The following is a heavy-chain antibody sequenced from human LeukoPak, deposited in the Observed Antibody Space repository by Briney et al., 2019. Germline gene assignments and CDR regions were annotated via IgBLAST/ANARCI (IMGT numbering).Heavy chain of an antibody. CDR3: ARDLFYVLRFLEWLSMGFDY. D-gene: IGHD3-3*01. J-gene: IGHJ4*02. CDR2: ISYDGSNK. Sequence: SLRPSWAAAGFIFSRYATRWVRQAQNKGLEWVAVISYDGSNKYYADSVKGRFTISRDNSKNTLYLQMNSLRAEVTAVYYCARDLFYVLRFLEWLSMGFDYWGQGTLVTVSS. CDR1: GFIFSRYA. V-gene: IGHV3-30-3*01.